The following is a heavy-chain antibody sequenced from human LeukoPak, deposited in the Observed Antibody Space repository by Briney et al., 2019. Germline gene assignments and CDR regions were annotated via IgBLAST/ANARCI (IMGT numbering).Heavy chain of an antibody. J-gene: IGHJ4*02. V-gene: IGHV3-23*01. CDR2: IVGNGGGI. Sequence: GSLRLSCAASGFTFSTYAMNWVRQAPGKGLEWVSVIVGNGGGIHYADSVKGRFTISRDNYKSTLYHQMNSLRAEDTAVYYCAKDRIPDGKYSIDFWGQGTLVTVSS. CDR3: AKDRIPDGKYSIDF. D-gene: IGHD5-24*01. CDR1: GFTFSTYA.